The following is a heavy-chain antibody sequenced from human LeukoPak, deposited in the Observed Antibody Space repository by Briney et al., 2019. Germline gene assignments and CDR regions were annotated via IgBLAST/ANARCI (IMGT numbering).Heavy chain of an antibody. CDR1: GYTFTGYY. CDR2: INPNSGGT. D-gene: IGHD6-19*01. V-gene: IGHV1-2*06. J-gene: IGHJ4*02. Sequence: ASVKVSCKASGYTFTGYYMHWVRQAPGQGLEWMGRINPNSGGTNYAQKFQGRVTMTRDTSIGTAYMELSRLRSDDTAVYYCARDSHSGWYEGFDYWGQGTLVTVSS. CDR3: ARDSHSGWYEGFDY.